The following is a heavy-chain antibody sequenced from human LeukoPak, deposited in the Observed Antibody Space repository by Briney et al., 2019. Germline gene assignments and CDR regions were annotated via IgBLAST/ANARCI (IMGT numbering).Heavy chain of an antibody. CDR3: ARRGCSGGSCFDY. V-gene: IGHV4-59*08. Sequence: PSETLSLTCTVSGDSISSYYWSWIRQPPGKGLEWIGYIYHSGSTNYNPSLKSRVTISVDTPKNQFSLKLNSVTAADTAVYYCARRGCSGGSCFDYWGQGTLVTVSS. CDR1: GDSISSYY. D-gene: IGHD2-15*01. J-gene: IGHJ4*02. CDR2: IYHSGST.